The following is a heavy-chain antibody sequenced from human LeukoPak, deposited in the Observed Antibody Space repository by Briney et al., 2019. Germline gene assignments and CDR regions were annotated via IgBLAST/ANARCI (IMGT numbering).Heavy chain of an antibody. V-gene: IGHV3-74*01. CDR3: ARDGRDPYSGSYYYMDV. J-gene: IGHJ6*03. Sequence: GGSLRLSCAGTGFTFSNYWMHWVRQAPGKGLVWVSRINSDGSTTTYADSVKGRFTLSRDNAKNTLNLEMNSLRVEDTAVYYCARDGRDPYSGSYYYMDVWGKGTTVTVSS. CDR1: GFTFSNYW. D-gene: IGHD1-26*01. CDR2: INSDGSTT.